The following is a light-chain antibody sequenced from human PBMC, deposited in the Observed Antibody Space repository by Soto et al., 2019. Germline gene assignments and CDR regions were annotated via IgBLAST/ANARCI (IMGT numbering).Light chain of an antibody. J-gene: IGKJ2*01. V-gene: IGKV3-15*01. Sequence: EMVMTQSPATLSVSPGERATLSCRASQSVSTNLAWYQHKPGQPPRLLFYGASTRATGIPARFSGSASGTEFTLTSGSLQSEDFAVYYGQQYYNWPPMYTFGQGTKLEIK. CDR3: QQYYNWPPMYT. CDR1: QSVSTN. CDR2: GAS.